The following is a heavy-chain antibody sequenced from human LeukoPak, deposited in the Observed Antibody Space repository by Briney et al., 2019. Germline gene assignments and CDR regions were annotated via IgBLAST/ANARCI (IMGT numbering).Heavy chain of an antibody. CDR1: GFTFSSYA. Sequence: GGSLRLSCAASGFTFSSYAMSWVRQAPGKGLEWVSAISGSGGSTYYADSVKGRFTISRDNSKNTLYLQMNSLRAEDTAVYYCTKNGEPHYYMDVLGKGTTVTVSS. CDR2: ISGSGGST. D-gene: IGHD1-14*01. V-gene: IGHV3-23*01. CDR3: TKNGEPHYYMDV. J-gene: IGHJ6*03.